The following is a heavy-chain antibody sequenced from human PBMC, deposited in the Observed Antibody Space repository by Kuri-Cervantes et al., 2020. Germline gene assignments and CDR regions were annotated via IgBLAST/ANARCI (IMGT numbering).Heavy chain of an antibody. CDR3: ARDLKEGHRYYYDSSGYYAFDI. J-gene: IGHJ3*02. CDR2: IIPIFGTA. Sequence: SVKVSCKASGGTFSSYAISWVRQAPGQGLEWMGGIIPIFGTAHYAQKFQGRVTITADESTSTAYMELSSLRSEDTAVYYCARDLKEGHRYYYDSSGYYAFDIWGQGTMVTVSS. CDR1: GGTFSSYA. V-gene: IGHV1-69*13. D-gene: IGHD3-22*01.